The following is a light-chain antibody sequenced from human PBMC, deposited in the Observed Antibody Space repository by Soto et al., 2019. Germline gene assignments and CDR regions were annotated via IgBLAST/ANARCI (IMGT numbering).Light chain of an antibody. J-gene: IGKJ2*01. Sequence: DFQMTQSPSSLSASVGDRVSITCRAHQNIGSYLNWYQQKPGRAPKVLIYAASILQSGVPSRFSGSGSGTDFTRTISSLQRDDFATYDWQQSYSTPYAFGQGTKVEIK. V-gene: IGKV1-39*01. CDR3: QQSYSTPYA. CDR2: AAS. CDR1: QNIGSY.